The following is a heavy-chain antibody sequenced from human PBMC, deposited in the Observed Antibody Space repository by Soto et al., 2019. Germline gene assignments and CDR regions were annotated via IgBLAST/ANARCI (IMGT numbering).Heavy chain of an antibody. CDR2: IIPIFGTA. Sequence: QVQLVQSGAEVKKPGSSVKVSCKASGGTFSSYAISWVRQAPGQGLEWMGGIIPIFGTANYAQKFQGRVTITADESTSTAYMELSSLRSEDTAVYYCARDGSTVTTFTYYYYGMDVWGQGTTVTVSS. CDR1: GGTFSSYA. V-gene: IGHV1-69*12. D-gene: IGHD4-17*01. CDR3: ARDGSTVTTFTYYYYGMDV. J-gene: IGHJ6*02.